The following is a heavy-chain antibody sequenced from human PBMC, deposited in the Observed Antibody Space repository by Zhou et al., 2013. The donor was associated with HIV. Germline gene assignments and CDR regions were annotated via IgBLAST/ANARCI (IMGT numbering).Heavy chain of an antibody. V-gene: IGHV1-18*01. J-gene: IGHJ4*02. D-gene: IGHD3-16*01. CDR3: AREEGESGAIKFDY. Sequence: QAQLVQSGAEVKKPGSSVKVSCKASGGTFSSYAITWVRQAPGQGLEWMGWITPYNGHTKYAQKFQARVAMTTDTSTRTAYMELRGLRSDDTAVYYCAREEGESGAIKFDYWGQGTLVTVSS. CDR2: ITPYNGHT. CDR1: GGTFSSYA.